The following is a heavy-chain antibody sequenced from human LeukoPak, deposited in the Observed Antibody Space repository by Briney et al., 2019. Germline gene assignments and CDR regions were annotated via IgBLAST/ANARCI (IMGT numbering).Heavy chain of an antibody. Sequence: SVKVSCKASGGTFSSYAISWVRQAPGQGLEWMGGIIPIFGTANYAQKFQGRVTITTDESTSTAYMELSSLRSEDTAVYYCARGPQNYRYCSSTSCLSSWFDPWGQGTLVTVSS. CDR2: IIPIFGTA. CDR1: GGTFSSYA. CDR3: ARGPQNYRYCSSTSCLSSWFDP. J-gene: IGHJ5*02. D-gene: IGHD2-2*01. V-gene: IGHV1-69*05.